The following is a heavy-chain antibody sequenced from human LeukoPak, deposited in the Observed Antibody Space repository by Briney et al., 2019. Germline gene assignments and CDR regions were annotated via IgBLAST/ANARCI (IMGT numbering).Heavy chain of an antibody. CDR1: GFTFSSYG. CDR3: AKDGTGWPHKFIDY. D-gene: IGHD6-19*01. Sequence: PGGSLRLSCAASGFTFSSYGMHWVRQAPGKGLEWVAFIRYDGSNKYYADSVKGRFTISRDNSKNTLYLQMNRLRAEDTAVYYCAKDGTGWPHKFIDYWGQGTLVTVSS. CDR2: IRYDGSNK. J-gene: IGHJ4*02. V-gene: IGHV3-30*02.